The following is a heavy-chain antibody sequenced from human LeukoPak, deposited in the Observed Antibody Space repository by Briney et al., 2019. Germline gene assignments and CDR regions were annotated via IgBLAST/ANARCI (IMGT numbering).Heavy chain of an antibody. CDR1: GFTFSSYA. CDR2: ISSNGGST. D-gene: IGHD3-9*01. CDR3: ARGAYEILTGFEYFQH. Sequence: GGSLRLSCAASGFTFSSYAMHWVRQAPGKGLKYVSAISSNGGSTYYANSVKGRFTISRDNSKNTLYLQMGSLRAEDMAVYYCARGAYEILTGFEYFQHWGQGTLVTVSS. J-gene: IGHJ1*01. V-gene: IGHV3-64*01.